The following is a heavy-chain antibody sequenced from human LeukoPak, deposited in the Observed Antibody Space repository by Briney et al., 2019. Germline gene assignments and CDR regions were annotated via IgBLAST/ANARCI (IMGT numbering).Heavy chain of an antibody. V-gene: IGHV3-7*03. Sequence: PGGSLRLSCGASGFSFSSNWMSWVRQAPGRGLEWVANIKQDGSEKHYVDSVKGRFTISRDNGKNSLYLQMNSLRAEDTAVYYCARVGRQWLIDYWGQGTLVTVSS. D-gene: IGHD6-19*01. J-gene: IGHJ4*02. CDR2: IKQDGSEK. CDR1: GFSFSSNW. CDR3: ARVGRQWLIDY.